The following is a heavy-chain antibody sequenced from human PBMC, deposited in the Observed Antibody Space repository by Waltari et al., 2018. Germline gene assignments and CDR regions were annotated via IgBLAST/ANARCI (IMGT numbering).Heavy chain of an antibody. CDR2: INTNTGNP. V-gene: IGHV7-4-1*02. CDR1: GYTFTSYA. Sequence: QVQLVQSGSELKKPGASVKVSCKASGYTFTSYAMNWVRQAPGQGLEWMGWINTNTGNPTYAQGFTGRFVFSLDTSVSTAYLQISSLKAEDTAVYYCAIIEPPPYYDSSGLNDYWGQGTLVTVSS. CDR3: AIIEPPPYYDSSGLNDY. D-gene: IGHD3-22*01. J-gene: IGHJ4*02.